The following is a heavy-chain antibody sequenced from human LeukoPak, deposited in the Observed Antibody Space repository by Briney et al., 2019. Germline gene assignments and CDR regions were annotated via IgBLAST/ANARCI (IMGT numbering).Heavy chain of an antibody. Sequence: GGSLRLSCAASGFTFDDYAMHWVRQAPGKGLEWVSGISWNSGSIGYADSVEGRFTISRDNAKNSLYLQMNSLRAEDTALYYRTKAQVLRYFDWALDYWGQGTLVTVSS. J-gene: IGHJ4*02. V-gene: IGHV3-9*01. CDR2: ISWNSGSI. CDR3: TKAQVLRYFDWALDY. D-gene: IGHD3-9*01. CDR1: GFTFDDYA.